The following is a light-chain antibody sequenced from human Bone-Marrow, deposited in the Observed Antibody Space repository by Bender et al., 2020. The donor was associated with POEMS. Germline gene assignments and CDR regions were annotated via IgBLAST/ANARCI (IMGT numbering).Light chain of an antibody. CDR2: EVT. V-gene: IGLV2-23*02. CDR3: CSYAGANTWL. Sequence: QSALTQPASVSGSPGQSITLSCTGTINDVGSYNLLSWYQQHPGKTPKLIFYEVTKRPSGVSKRFSASKSGNTASLTISGLQTEDEAVYYCCSYAGANTWLFGGGTKLTVL. CDR1: INDVGSYNL. J-gene: IGLJ2*01.